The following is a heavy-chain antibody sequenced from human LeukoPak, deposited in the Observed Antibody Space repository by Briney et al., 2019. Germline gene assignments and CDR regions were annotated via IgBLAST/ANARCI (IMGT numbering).Heavy chain of an antibody. V-gene: IGHV4-38-2*02. Sequence: SETLSLTCTVSGYSISTGYYWGWIRQPPGKGLEWIGSIYYSGSTYYNPSLKSRVTISVDTSKNQFSLKLSSVTAADTAVYYCARSAGHFDYWGQGTLVTVSS. CDR2: IYYSGST. CDR1: GYSISTGYY. D-gene: IGHD6-19*01. CDR3: ARSAGHFDY. J-gene: IGHJ4*02.